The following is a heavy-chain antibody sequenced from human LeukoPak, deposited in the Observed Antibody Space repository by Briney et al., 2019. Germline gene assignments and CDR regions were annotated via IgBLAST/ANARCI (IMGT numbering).Heavy chain of an antibody. CDR1: VYTFTIYG. D-gene: IGHD1-1*01. CDR3: ASHFGRGPTGTTLRYYYYYMDV. Sequence: ASVKVSCKSSVYTFTIYGISWVRQAPGQGLEWMGWINPNSGGTNYAQKFQGRVTMTRDTSISTAYMGLSRLRSDDTAVYYCASHFGRGPTGTTLRYYYYYMDVWGKGTTVTVSS. J-gene: IGHJ6*03. V-gene: IGHV1-2*02. CDR2: INPNSGGT.